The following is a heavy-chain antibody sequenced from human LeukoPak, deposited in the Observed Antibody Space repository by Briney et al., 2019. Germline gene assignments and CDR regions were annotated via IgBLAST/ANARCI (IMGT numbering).Heavy chain of an antibody. D-gene: IGHD6-19*01. J-gene: IGHJ4*02. CDR3: AKSIPTIAVAVSTRQ. CDR1: GFTFGGSG. CDR2: IRYDGSDK. V-gene: IGHV3-30*02. Sequence: GGSLRLSCAASGFTFGGSGMHWVRQAPGKGPEWVAFIRYDGSDKHYADSVKGRFTISRDNSKNTLYLQMNSLRAEDTAVYYCAKSIPTIAVAVSTRQWGQGTLVTVSS.